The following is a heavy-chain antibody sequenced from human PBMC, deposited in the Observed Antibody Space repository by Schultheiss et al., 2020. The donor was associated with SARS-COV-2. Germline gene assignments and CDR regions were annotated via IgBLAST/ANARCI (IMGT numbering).Heavy chain of an antibody. Sequence: SETLSLTCTVSGGSISSSSYYWGWIRQPPGKGLEWIGEINHSGSTNYNPSLKSRVTISVDTSKNQFSLKLSSVTAADTAVYYCLTTVTVWGQGTLVTVSS. V-gene: IGHV4-39*07. CDR2: INHSGST. CDR3: LTTVTV. D-gene: IGHD4-17*01. CDR1: GGSISSSSYY. J-gene: IGHJ4*02.